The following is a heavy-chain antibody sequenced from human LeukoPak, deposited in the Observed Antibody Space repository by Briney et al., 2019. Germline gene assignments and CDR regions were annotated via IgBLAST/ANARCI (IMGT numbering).Heavy chain of an antibody. CDR3: ARESGDLDY. J-gene: IGHJ4*02. Sequence: SETLSLTCTVSGYSISSGYYWGWIRQPPGKGLEWIGSIYHSGSTYYNPSLKSRVTISVDTSKNQFSLKLSSVTAADTAVYYCARESGDLDYWGQGTLVTVSS. D-gene: IGHD4-17*01. V-gene: IGHV4-38-2*02. CDR1: GYSISSGYY. CDR2: IYHSGST.